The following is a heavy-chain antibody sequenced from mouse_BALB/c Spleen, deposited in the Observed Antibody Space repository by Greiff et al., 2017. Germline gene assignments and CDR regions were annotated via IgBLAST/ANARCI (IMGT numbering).Heavy chain of an antibody. CDR3: ARDKALFDY. J-gene: IGHJ2*01. V-gene: IGHV7-3*02. CDR2: IRNKANGYTT. CDR1: GFTFTDYY. Sequence: EVQLVESGGGLVQPGGSLRLSCATSGFTFTDYYMSWVRQPPGKALEWLGFIRNKANGYTTEYSASVKGRFTISRDNSQSILYLQMNTLRAEDSATYYCARDKALFDYWGQGTTLTVSS.